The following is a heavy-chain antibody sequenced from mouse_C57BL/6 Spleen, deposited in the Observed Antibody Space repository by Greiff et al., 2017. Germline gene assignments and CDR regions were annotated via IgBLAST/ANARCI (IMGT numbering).Heavy chain of an antibody. V-gene: IGHV5-17*01. CDR2: ISSGSSTI. Sequence: EVQVVESGGGLVKPGGSLKLSCAASGFTFSDYGMHWVRQAPEKGLEWVAYISSGSSTIYYADTVKGRFTISRDNAKNTLFLQMTSLRSEDTAMYYCARGPYDYGAMDYWGQGTSVTVSS. CDR1: GFTFSDYG. D-gene: IGHD2-4*01. J-gene: IGHJ4*01. CDR3: ARGPYDYGAMDY.